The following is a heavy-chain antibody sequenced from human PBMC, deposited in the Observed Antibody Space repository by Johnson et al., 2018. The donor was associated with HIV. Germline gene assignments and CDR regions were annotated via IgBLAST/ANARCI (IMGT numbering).Heavy chain of an antibody. CDR3: ASSPRLNDAFDI. J-gene: IGHJ3*02. D-gene: IGHD3-22*01. CDR1: GFTFDDFG. V-gene: IGHV3-30*03. Sequence: QVQLVESGGGVVRPGGSLRLSCAASGFTFDDFGMSWVRQAPGKGLEWGAVISYDGSNKYYADSVKGRFTISRDNSKNTLYLQMNSLRAEDTAVYYCASSPRLNDAFDIWGQGTMVTVSS. CDR2: ISYDGSNK.